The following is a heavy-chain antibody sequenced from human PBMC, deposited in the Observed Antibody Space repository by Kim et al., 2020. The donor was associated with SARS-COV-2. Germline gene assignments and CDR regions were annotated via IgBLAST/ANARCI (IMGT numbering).Heavy chain of an antibody. CDR3: ARGSKITIFGVDSGYMDV. Sequence: ASVKVSCKASGYTFTSYYMHWVRQAPGQGLEWMGIITPSGGSTSYAQKFQGRVTMTRDTSTSTVYMELSSLGSEETAGYYCARGSKITIFGVDSGYMDVWGKGTTVTVSS. CDR2: ITPSGGST. V-gene: IGHV1-46*01. CDR1: GYTFTSYY. J-gene: IGHJ6*03. D-gene: IGHD3-3*01.